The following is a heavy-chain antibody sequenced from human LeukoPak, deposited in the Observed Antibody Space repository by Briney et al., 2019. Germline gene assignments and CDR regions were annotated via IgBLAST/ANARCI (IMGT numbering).Heavy chain of an antibody. CDR2: IGPTGTDR. V-gene: IGHV3-21*01. D-gene: IGHD1-14*01. Sequence: SGGSLRLSCAASGFTFSYCGFDWVRQAPGEGLEWVSSIGPTGTDRYYADSVRGRFTISRDNAKNSMYLQMDSLRDEDTAVYYCATETIGRHYDYWGQGTLLTVSS. CDR1: GFTFSYCG. CDR3: ATETIGRHYDY. J-gene: IGHJ4*02.